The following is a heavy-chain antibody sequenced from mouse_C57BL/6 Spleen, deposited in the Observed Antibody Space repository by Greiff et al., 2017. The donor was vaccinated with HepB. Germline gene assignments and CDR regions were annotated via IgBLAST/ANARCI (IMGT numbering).Heavy chain of an antibody. CDR1: GYTFTSYW. Sequence: QVQLQQPGAELVKPGASVKLSCKASGYTFTSYWMHWVKQRPGRGLEWIGRIDPNSGGTKYNEKFKSKATLTVDKPSSTAYMQISSLTSEDSAVYYCARHYYYGSRGDAMDYWGQGTSVTVSS. J-gene: IGHJ4*01. CDR2: IDPNSGGT. D-gene: IGHD1-1*01. V-gene: IGHV1-72*01. CDR3: ARHYYYGSRGDAMDY.